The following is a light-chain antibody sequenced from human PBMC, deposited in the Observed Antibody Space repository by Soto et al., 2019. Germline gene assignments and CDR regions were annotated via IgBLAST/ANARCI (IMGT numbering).Light chain of an antibody. CDR3: QQLSSYST. CDR1: QSIDNW. CDR2: AAS. Sequence: DIQMTQSPSTLSASVGDRVTITCRASQSIDNWLAWYQQKPGKAPKLLIYAASTLETGVPSRFSGSGSGTEFTLTIKSLQPDDFATYHCQQLSSYSTFGQGTKVDIK. J-gene: IGKJ1*01. V-gene: IGKV1-5*01.